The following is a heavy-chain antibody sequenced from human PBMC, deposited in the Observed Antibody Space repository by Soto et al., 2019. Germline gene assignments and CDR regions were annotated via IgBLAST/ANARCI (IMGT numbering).Heavy chain of an antibody. CDR2: IYYSGST. CDR1: GGSISSGGYY. D-gene: IGHD3-3*01. CDR3: ANVIFGVVRL. V-gene: IGHV4-31*03. Sequence: SETLSLTCTVSGGSISSGGYYWSWIRQHPGKGLEWIGYIYYSGSTYYNPSLKSRVTISVDTSKNQFSLKLSSVTAADTAVYYCANVIFGVVRLWGQGTLVTVSS. J-gene: IGHJ4*02.